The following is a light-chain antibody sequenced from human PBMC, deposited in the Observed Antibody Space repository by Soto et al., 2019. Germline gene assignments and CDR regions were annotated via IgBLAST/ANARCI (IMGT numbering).Light chain of an antibody. CDR1: QSISSY. J-gene: IGKJ1*01. Sequence: DIQMTQSPSSLSASVGDRVTITCRASQSISSYLNWYQQKPGKAPKLLIYAASSLQSGVPSRFSGSGSGTDFTLTISSLQPEDFATYYCQQSYSTLTWTSGQGTKVEIK. V-gene: IGKV1-39*01. CDR2: AAS. CDR3: QQSYSTLTWT.